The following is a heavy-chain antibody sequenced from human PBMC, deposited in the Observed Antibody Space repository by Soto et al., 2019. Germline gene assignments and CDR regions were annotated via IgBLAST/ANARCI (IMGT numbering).Heavy chain of an antibody. V-gene: IGHV3-13*01. J-gene: IGHJ6*03. Sequence: GGSLRLSCAASGFTFSSYGMHWVRQATGKGLEWVSATGTAGDTYYPGSVKGRFTISRENANNSLYLQMNSLRAGDTAVYYFASGLRLFEGFGYYYYMDDWGKGTTVTVSS. CDR1: GFTFSSYG. D-gene: IGHD3-3*01. CDR3: ASGLRLFEGFGYYYYMDD. CDR2: TGTAGDT.